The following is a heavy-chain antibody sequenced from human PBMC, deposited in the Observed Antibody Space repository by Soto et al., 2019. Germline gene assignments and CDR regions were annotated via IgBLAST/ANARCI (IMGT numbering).Heavy chain of an antibody. D-gene: IGHD2-2*01. CDR2: ISAYNGNT. CDR3: ARVVRSYYYGMDV. CDR1: GYAFTSYR. Sequence: QVQLVQSGAEVKKPGASVKVSCKASGYAFTSYRISWVRQAPGQGLEWMGWISAYNGNTNYAQKLQGRVTMTTDTFTSTAYMVLRSLRSDDTAVYYCARVVRSYYYGMDVWGQGTTVTVSS. J-gene: IGHJ6*02. V-gene: IGHV1-18*01.